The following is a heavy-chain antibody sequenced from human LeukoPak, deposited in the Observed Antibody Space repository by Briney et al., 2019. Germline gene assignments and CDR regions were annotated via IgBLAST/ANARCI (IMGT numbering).Heavy chain of an antibody. CDR1: GFTFSSYA. Sequence: PGGSLRLSCAASGFTFSSYAMSWVRQAPGKGLEWVSAISGSGGSTYYADSVKGRFTISRDNSKDTLYLQMNSLRAEDAAVYYCAKDSRSGLGGYWGQGTLVTVSS. D-gene: IGHD3-3*01. CDR3: AKDSRSGLGGY. J-gene: IGHJ4*02. V-gene: IGHV3-23*01. CDR2: ISGSGGST.